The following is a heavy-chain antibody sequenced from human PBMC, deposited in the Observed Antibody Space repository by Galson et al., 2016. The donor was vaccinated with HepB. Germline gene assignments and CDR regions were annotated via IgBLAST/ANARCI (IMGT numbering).Heavy chain of an antibody. D-gene: IGHD1-26*01. J-gene: IGHJ6*02. CDR2: IFYNGNH. CDR1: GGSVIIGSSY. V-gene: IGHV4-39*01. CDR3: ARRSAGAIPRHCYGMDV. Sequence: ETLSLTCTVSGGSVIIGSSYWGWIRQPPGKGLEWIASIFYNGNHYYNPHLESRLSILVDTSRNQLSLNLTSGTAADTGVYYCARRSAGAIPRHCYGMDVWGQGTRVTV.